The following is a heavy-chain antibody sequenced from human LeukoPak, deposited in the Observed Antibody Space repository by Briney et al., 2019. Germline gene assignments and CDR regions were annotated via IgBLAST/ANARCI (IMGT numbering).Heavy chain of an antibody. D-gene: IGHD3-22*01. Sequence: PGGSLRLSCAASGFTFSSYGMTWVRQAPGKGLEWVSAISDSGGRTFYADSVKGRFTISRDNPKNTLYLQMHSLRAEDTAVYYCAKDSYDNSIWGQGTLVTVSS. V-gene: IGHV3-23*01. CDR1: GFTFSSYG. J-gene: IGHJ4*02. CDR2: ISDSGGRT. CDR3: AKDSYDNSI.